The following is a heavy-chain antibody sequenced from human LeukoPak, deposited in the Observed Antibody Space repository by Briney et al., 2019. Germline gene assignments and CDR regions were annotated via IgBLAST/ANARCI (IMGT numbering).Heavy chain of an antibody. Sequence: GGSLRLSCAASGFTFSDYYMSWIRQAPGKGLEWVSYISSSGSPIYYADSVKGRFTISTDNAKNSLFLQMNSLRAEDTAVYYCARRTSSQDFDYWGQGTLVTVSS. CDR2: ISSSGSPI. J-gene: IGHJ4*02. V-gene: IGHV3-11*04. D-gene: IGHD6-13*01. CDR3: ARRTSSQDFDY. CDR1: GFTFSDYY.